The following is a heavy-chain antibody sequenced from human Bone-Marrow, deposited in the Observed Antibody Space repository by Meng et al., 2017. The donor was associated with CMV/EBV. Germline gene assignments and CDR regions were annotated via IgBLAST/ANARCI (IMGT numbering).Heavy chain of an antibody. D-gene: IGHD1-26*01. V-gene: IGHV4-38-2*02. J-gene: IGHJ3*02. CDR3: ARTGESGSYYDAFDI. CDR2: IYHSGST. CDR1: GYSISSGYY. Sequence: GSLRLSCTVSGYSISSGYYWGWIRQPPGKGLEWIGSIYHSGSTYYNPSLKSRVTISVDTSKNQFSLKLSSVTAADTAVYYCARTGESGSYYDAFDIWGQGTRVTVSS.